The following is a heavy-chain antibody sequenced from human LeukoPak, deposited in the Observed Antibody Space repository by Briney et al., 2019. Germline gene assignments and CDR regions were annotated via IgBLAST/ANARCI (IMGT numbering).Heavy chain of an antibody. CDR1: GFTFRSNW. CDR2: INTDGSGT. V-gene: IGHV3-74*01. D-gene: IGHD4-17*01. CDR3: ARDSDDYGDFSGFDP. J-gene: IGHJ5*02. Sequence: PGGSLRLSCAVSGFTFRSNWMHWVRQAPGKGLVWVSRINTDGSGTTYADSVKGRFTISRDNAKNTLYLQMNSLRAEDTAVYYCARDSDDYGDFSGFDPWGQGTLVTVSS.